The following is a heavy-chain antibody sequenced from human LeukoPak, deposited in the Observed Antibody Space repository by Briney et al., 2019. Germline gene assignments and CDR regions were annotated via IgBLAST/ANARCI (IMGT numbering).Heavy chain of an antibody. V-gene: IGHV3-66*01. Sequence: GGSLRLSCAASGFTVSSNYMSWVRQAPGKGLEWVSVIYSGGSTYYADSVKGRFTISRDNSKNTLYLQMNSLRAEDTAVYYCARGLAAAGDAFDIWGQGTMVTVSS. CDR1: GFTVSSNY. D-gene: IGHD6-13*01. CDR3: ARGLAAAGDAFDI. CDR2: IYSGGST. J-gene: IGHJ3*02.